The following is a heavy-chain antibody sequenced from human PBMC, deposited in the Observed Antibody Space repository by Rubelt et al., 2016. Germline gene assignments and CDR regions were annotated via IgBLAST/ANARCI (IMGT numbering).Heavy chain of an antibody. CDR2: IYYSGST. V-gene: IGHV4-59*08. D-gene: IGHD2-2*01. J-gene: IGHJ4*02. CDR1: GASVSSHY. CDR3: ARQTPNVVARHFDY. Sequence: QVQLQESGPGLVKPSETLSLTCVVSGASVSSHYWSWIRQPPGRGLEWIGYIYYSGSTTYNPSLKSRVTISVDTSKNQFSLKLSSVTAAETAVYYCARQTPNVVARHFDYWGQGTLVTVSS.